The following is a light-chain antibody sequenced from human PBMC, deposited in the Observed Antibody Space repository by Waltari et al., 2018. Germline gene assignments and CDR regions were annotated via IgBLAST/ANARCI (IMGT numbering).Light chain of an antibody. CDR1: SSDVGGYKP. J-gene: IGLJ2*01. V-gene: IGLV2-14*03. CDR2: DVS. CDR3: SSYTSSSTDVV. Sequence: QSALTQPASVSGSPGQSITISCTGTSSDVGGYKPFLWYQQNPGKAPKLMIYDVSNRPSGVSNRFSGSKSGNTASLTISGLQAEDEADYYCSSYTSSSTDVVFGGGTKLTVL.